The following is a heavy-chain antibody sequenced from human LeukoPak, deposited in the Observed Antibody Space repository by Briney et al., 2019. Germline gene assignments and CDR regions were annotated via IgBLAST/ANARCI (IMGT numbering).Heavy chain of an antibody. CDR2: ISYTGNT. D-gene: IGHD1-26*01. J-gene: IGHJ4*02. Sequence: PSESLSLTFSVSGVSISSGGSCWSWIRQHPGKGLGWIVSISYTGNTYYNPSLRGRVTISADTSMNQFSLKLTSVAAADTAVYFCATRPPGAQSYFPYFDFWGQGTLVTVSS. V-gene: IGHV4-31*03. CDR1: GVSISSGGSC. CDR3: ATRPPGAQSYFPYFDF.